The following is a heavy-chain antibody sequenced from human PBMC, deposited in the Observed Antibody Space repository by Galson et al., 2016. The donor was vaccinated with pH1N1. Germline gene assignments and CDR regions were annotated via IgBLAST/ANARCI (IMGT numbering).Heavy chain of an antibody. Sequence: SLRLSCAASGFTVSSTDMSWVRQAPGKGPEWVSLLYTSGFTYYADSVKGRFTISRDNSKNTLYLQMNSLTAEDTAVYYCARRKKSRSLTLDYWGQGTLVTASS. CDR2: LYTSGFT. V-gene: IGHV3-53*01. J-gene: IGHJ4*02. CDR1: GFTVSSTD. CDR3: ARRKKSRSLTLDY. D-gene: IGHD6-6*01.